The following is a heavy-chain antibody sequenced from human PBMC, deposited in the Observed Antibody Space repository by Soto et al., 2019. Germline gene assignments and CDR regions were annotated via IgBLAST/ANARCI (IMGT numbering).Heavy chain of an antibody. Sequence: PSETLSLTCTVSGGSISSYYWSWIRQPAGKGLEWIGRIYTSGSTNYNPSLKSRVTMSVDTSKNQFSLKLSSVTAADTAVYYCARTALPDYYDSSGYYFFDYWGQGTLVTVSS. J-gene: IGHJ4*02. V-gene: IGHV4-4*07. CDR1: GGSISSYY. D-gene: IGHD3-22*01. CDR3: ARTALPDYYDSSGYYFFDY. CDR2: IYTSGST.